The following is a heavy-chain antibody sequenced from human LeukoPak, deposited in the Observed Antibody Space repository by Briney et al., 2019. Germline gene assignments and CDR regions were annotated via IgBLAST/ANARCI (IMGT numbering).Heavy chain of an antibody. CDR3: ATPGQWPVYFDY. CDR1: GFTVSSNY. Sequence: GGSLRLSCAASGFTVSSNYMTWVRQAPGKGLEWVSVIYSGGNTHYADSVKGRFIISRDNSKNTLYLQMNSLRADDTAVYYCATPGQWPVYFDYWGPGIQVTVSS. D-gene: IGHD6-19*01. CDR2: IYSGGNT. J-gene: IGHJ4*02. V-gene: IGHV3-66*01.